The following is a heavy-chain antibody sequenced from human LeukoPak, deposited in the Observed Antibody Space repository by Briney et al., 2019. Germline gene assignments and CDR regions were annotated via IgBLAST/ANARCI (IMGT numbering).Heavy chain of an antibody. CDR1: GGTFSSYA. Sequence: SVKVSCKASGGTFSSYAISWVRQAPGQGLEWMGGIIPIFGTANYAQKFQGRVTITADESTGTDYMELSSLRSEDTAVYYCARGGYYYDSSGYYYEPYFDYWGQGTLVTVSS. CDR3: ARGGYYYDSSGYYYEPYFDY. V-gene: IGHV1-69*13. D-gene: IGHD3-22*01. J-gene: IGHJ4*02. CDR2: IIPIFGTA.